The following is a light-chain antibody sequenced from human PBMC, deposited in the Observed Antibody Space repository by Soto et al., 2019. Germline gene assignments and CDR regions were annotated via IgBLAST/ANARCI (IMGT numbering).Light chain of an antibody. Sequence: LVITHSPATLSVSPGERATLSCRASQSVSSNLAWYQQKPGQAPRLLIYGASTRATGIPARFSGSGSGTEFTLTISSLQSEDFAVYYCQQYNNWLRTFGQGTRLEI. CDR2: GAS. V-gene: IGKV3-15*01. CDR1: QSVSSN. CDR3: QQYNNWLRT. J-gene: IGKJ5*01.